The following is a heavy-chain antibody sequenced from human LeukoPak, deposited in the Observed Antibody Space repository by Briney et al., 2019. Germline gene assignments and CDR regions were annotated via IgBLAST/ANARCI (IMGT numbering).Heavy chain of an antibody. D-gene: IGHD5-18*01. V-gene: IGHV3-66*01. CDR2: IYSGGST. Sequence: GGSLRLSCSASGFTVSSNYMSWVRQAPGKGLEWVSVIYSGGSTYYADSVKGRFTISRDNSKNTLYLQMNSLRAEDTAVYYCARGTAMDPLLDYWGQGTLVTVSS. J-gene: IGHJ4*02. CDR1: GFTVSSNY. CDR3: ARGTAMDPLLDY.